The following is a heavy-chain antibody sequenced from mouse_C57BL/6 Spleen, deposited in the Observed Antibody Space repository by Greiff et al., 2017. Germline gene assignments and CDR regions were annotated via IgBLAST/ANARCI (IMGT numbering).Heavy chain of an antibody. D-gene: IGHD1-1*01. J-gene: IGHJ1*03. CDR2: INPGSGGT. Sequence: QVQLQQSGAELVRPGTSVKVSCKASGYAFTNYLIEWVKQRPGQGLEWIGVINPGSGGTNYNEKFKGKATLTADKSSSTAYMQLSSLTSEDSAVYFCLYYYGSSRYFDVWGTGTTVTVSS. CDR3: LYYYGSSRYFDV. V-gene: IGHV1-54*01. CDR1: GYAFTNYL.